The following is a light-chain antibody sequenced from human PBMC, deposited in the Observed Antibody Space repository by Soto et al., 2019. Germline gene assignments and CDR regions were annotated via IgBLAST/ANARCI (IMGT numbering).Light chain of an antibody. CDR2: TDR. CDR1: SSNIGSNT. J-gene: IGLJ3*02. CDR3: AAWDDSLSGRV. V-gene: IGLV1-44*01. Sequence: QSVLTQPPSASGTPGQRVTISCSGSSSNIGSNTVNWYQQLPGTAPKLLIYTDRQRPSGVPDRFSGSKSGTSASLAISGLRSEDEADYYCAAWDDSLSGRVFGGGTKVTVL.